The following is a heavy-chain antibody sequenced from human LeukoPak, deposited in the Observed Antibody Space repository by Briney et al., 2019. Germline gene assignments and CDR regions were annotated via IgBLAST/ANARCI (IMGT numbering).Heavy chain of an antibody. V-gene: IGHV4-59*08. CDR2: IYYSGST. CDR1: GGSISSYY. D-gene: IGHD6-25*01. Sequence: SETLSLTCTVSGGSISSYYWNWIRQPPGKGLEWIGYIYYSGSTNYNPSLKSRVTISVDTSKNQFSLKLSSVTATDTAVYYCARGSAFDIWGQGTMVTVSS. CDR3: ARGSAFDI. J-gene: IGHJ3*02.